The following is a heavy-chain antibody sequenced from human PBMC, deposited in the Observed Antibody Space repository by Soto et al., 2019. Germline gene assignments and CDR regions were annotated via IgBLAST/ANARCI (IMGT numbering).Heavy chain of an antibody. CDR2: INPSGGST. V-gene: IGHV1-46*01. CDR3: ARSHDSSGYSFFDY. J-gene: IGHJ4*02. Sequence: ASVKVSCKASGYRFTSYHIHWVRQAPGQGLVWMGIINPSGGSTKYAQKFQGRVTMARDTSTSTVYMDPSSLRSEDTAVYYCARSHDSSGYSFFDYWGQGTLVTVSS. D-gene: IGHD3-22*01. CDR1: GYRFTSYH.